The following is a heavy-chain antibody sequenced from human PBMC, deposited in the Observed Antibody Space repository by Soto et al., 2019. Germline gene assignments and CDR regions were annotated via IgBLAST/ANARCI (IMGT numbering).Heavy chain of an antibody. Sequence: GPTLVNPTETLTLTCTVSGFSLASGKVGVTWIRQPPGKALEWLAHIFSNVEKSYRTSLKDRLTISEDTSKSQVVLTMTNVDPVDTATYYCAQILFGRSVAGGYFYMDVWGKGTTVTVSS. CDR2: IFSNVEK. D-gene: IGHD6-19*01. J-gene: IGHJ6*03. CDR1: GFSLASGKVG. V-gene: IGHV2-26*01. CDR3: AQILFGRSVAGGYFYMDV.